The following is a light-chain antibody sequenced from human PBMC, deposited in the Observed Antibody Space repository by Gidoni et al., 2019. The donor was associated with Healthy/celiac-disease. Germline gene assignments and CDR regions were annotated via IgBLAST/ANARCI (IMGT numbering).Light chain of an antibody. V-gene: IGKV3-15*01. CDR1: QSVSSN. CDR2: GAS. CDR3: QQYDT. J-gene: IGKJ2*01. Sequence: EIVMTQSPATLSVSPGERATLSCRASQSVSSNLAWYQQKPGQAPRLLSYGASTRATGIPARFSGSGSGTEFTLTISSLQSEDFAVYYCQQYDTFGQGTKLEIK.